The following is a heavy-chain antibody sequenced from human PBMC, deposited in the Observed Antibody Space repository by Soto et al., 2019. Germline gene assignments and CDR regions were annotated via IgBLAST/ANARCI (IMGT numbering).Heavy chain of an antibody. D-gene: IGHD6-6*01. CDR2: IWYDGNDK. Sequence: GGSLRLSCAASGFTFSSYGMHWVRQAPGKGLEWVAVIWYDGNDKYYADFVKGRFTISRDNAKNIVSLQMNSLRADDTAVYYCARDRHSSSSGYFEYWGQGALVTVSS. J-gene: IGHJ4*02. CDR1: GFTFSSYG. V-gene: IGHV3-33*01. CDR3: ARDRHSSSSGYFEY.